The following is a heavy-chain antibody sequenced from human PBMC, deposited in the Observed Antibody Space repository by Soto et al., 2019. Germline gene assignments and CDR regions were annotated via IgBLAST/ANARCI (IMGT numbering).Heavy chain of an antibody. CDR2: ISSNGGST. V-gene: IGHV3-64*04. CDR1: GFTFSSYA. J-gene: IGHJ4*02. D-gene: IGHD1-20*01. Sequence: LRLSCSASGFTFSSYAMHWVRQAPGKGLEYVSAISSNGGSTYYADSVKGRFTISRDNSKNTLYLQMNSLRAEDTAVYYCAKGGITGTTFYYFDYWGQGTLVTVSS. CDR3: AKGGITGTTFYYFDY.